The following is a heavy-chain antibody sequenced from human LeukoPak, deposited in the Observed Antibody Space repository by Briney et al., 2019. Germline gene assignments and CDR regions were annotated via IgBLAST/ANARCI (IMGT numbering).Heavy chain of an antibody. D-gene: IGHD1-26*01. V-gene: IGHV3-23*01. CDR1: GFTFNNYA. J-gene: IGHJ4*02. Sequence: PGGSLRLSCAASGFTFNNYAMSWVRQAPGKGLEWVSTTSSSGTSTYYADSVKGRFTISRDNSKNTLFLQMNSLRAEDTAVYYCAKTLGPGGRYYFDYWGQGTLVSVSS. CDR2: TSSSGTST. CDR3: AKTLGPGGRYYFDY.